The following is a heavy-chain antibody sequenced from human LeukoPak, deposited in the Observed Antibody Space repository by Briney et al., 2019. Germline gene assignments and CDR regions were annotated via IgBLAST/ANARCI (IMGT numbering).Heavy chain of an antibody. J-gene: IGHJ6*02. Sequence: ASVKVSCKASGYTFTGYYMHWVRQAPGQGLEWMGWINPNSGGTNYAQKFQGRVTMTRDTSISTAYMELSRLRSDDTAVYYCARVYPGYQLLLCVWGQGTTVTVSS. V-gene: IGHV1-2*02. D-gene: IGHD2-2*01. CDR3: ARVYPGYQLLLCV. CDR1: GYTFTGYY. CDR2: INPNSGGT.